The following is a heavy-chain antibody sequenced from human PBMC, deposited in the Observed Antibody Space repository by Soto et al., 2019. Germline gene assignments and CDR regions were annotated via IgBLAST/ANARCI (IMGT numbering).Heavy chain of an antibody. Sequence: PSETLSLTCTVSSAPVSSTTYTWGWIRQPPGKGLEWVASVYYGGRSYYNPTLNSRVTISVDTSKNQFSLKMTSVTAADTAVHYCARLNGYCVRGSCHGHYAMDVWGQGTTVTVSS. CDR1: SAPVSSTTYT. CDR3: ARLNGYCVRGSCHGHYAMDV. CDR2: VYYGGRS. V-gene: IGHV4-39*01. J-gene: IGHJ6*02. D-gene: IGHD2-15*01.